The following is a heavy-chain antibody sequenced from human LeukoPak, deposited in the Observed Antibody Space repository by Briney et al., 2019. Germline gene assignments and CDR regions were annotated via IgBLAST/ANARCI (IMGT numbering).Heavy chain of an antibody. V-gene: IGHV3-30*03. CDR3: AREIYCSGGSCGDAFDI. Sequence: GRSLRLSCAASGFTFSSYGMHWVRQAPDKGLEWVAVISYDGSNKYYADSVKGRFTISRDNSKNTLYLQMNSLRAEDTAVYYCAREIYCSGGSCGDAFDIWGQGTMVTVSS. J-gene: IGHJ3*02. CDR2: ISYDGSNK. CDR1: GFTFSSYG. D-gene: IGHD2-15*01.